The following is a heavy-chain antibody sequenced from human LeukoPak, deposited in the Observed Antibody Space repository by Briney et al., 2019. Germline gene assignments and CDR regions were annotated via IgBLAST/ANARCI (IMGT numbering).Heavy chain of an antibody. Sequence: GGSLRLSCAASGFTVSSNYMSWVRQAPGKGLEWVSVIYSGGSTYYADSVKGRFTISRDNSKNTLYLQMNSLRGEDTAVYYCAKVRFLEWLPYYYYGMDVWGQGTTVTVSS. CDR2: IYSGGST. CDR3: AKVRFLEWLPYYYYGMDV. V-gene: IGHV3-53*01. D-gene: IGHD3-3*01. J-gene: IGHJ6*02. CDR1: GFTVSSNY.